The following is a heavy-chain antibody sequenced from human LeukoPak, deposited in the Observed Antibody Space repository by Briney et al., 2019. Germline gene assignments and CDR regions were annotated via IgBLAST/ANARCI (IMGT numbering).Heavy chain of an antibody. CDR3: AKGVGCSGSTCYAGHGMDV. J-gene: IGHJ6*02. D-gene: IGHD2-15*01. V-gene: IGHV3-23*01. CDR1: GFTFSSYA. Sequence: GGYLRLSFAASGFTFSSYAMSLVRQAPGKGLELVSALSGSGTNTYYADSLKGRFTICRDNSKNTLYLHVNSLRAEDTAVYYCAKGVGCSGSTCYAGHGMDVWGQGTTVTVSS. CDR2: LSGSGTNT.